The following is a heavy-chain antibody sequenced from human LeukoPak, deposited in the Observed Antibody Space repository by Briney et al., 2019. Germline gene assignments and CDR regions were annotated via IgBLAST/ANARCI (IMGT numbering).Heavy chain of an antibody. D-gene: IGHD1-14*01. V-gene: IGHV3-66*01. J-gene: IGHJ4*02. CDR2: LYSDGNP. CDR3: ATSSRPNLGDY. CDR1: GFSVSDMY. Sequence: GGSLRLSCAASGFSVSDMYMSWVRQAPGKGLEWVSILYSDGNPYYADSMKGKFTISRDNPTNTLFLQMNSLRVEDTALYYCATSSRPNLGDYRGQGTLVTVSS.